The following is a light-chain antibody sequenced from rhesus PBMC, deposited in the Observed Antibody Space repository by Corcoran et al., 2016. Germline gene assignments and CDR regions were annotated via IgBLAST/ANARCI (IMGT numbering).Light chain of an antibody. CDR1: QGIRSY. J-gene: IGKJ3*01. CDR2: AAA. Sequence: DIQMTQSPSSLSASGGDTDTITCRASQGIRSYLNWFQQKPGKAPKLLIYAAASLQSGVPSRFSGSGSGTDFTLTISSLQPDDFADYCCQQHTSRPFTFGPGTKLDIK. CDR3: QQHTSRPFT. V-gene: IGKV1-28*03.